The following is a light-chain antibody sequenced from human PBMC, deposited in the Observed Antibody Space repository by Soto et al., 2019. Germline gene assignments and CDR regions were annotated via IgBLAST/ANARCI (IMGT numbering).Light chain of an antibody. Sequence: EIVLTQSPGTLSLAPGERATLSCRASQYVGSRYLAWYQQKPDQAPRFLIYGTSNSATGIPERFSGSGSGTDFSLTISSMEPGDLAVYYCQQYGSSPRTFGQGTKVDIK. CDR3: QQYGSSPRT. V-gene: IGKV3-20*01. CDR1: QYVGSRY. J-gene: IGKJ1*01. CDR2: GTS.